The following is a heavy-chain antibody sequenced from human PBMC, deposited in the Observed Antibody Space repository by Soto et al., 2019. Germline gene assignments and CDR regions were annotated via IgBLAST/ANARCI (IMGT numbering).Heavy chain of an antibody. Sequence: QLQLQESGPGLVKPSETLSLTCTVSGGSISSSSYYWGWIRQPPGKGLEWIGSIYYSGSTYYNPSLKSRVTISVDTSKNQFSLKLSSVTAADTAVYYCARLTTVVTGFDYWGQGTLVTVSS. CDR2: IYYSGST. CDR1: GGSISSSSYY. V-gene: IGHV4-39*01. D-gene: IGHD4-17*01. CDR3: ARLTTVVTGFDY. J-gene: IGHJ4*02.